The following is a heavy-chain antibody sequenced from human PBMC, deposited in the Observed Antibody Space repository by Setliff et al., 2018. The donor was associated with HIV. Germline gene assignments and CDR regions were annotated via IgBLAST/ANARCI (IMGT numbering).Heavy chain of an antibody. Sequence: PSETLSLTCDVSGGSISRGDHFWTWIRQHPGKGLAWIGYIFSSGSSYYTPSLRSRVNISVDITKNQFSLKVNSVTAADTAVYYCARDGRYGFGYNWFDPWGQGTLVTVSS. J-gene: IGHJ5*02. D-gene: IGHD5-18*01. V-gene: IGHV4-31*11. CDR1: GGSISRGDHF. CDR2: IFSSGSS. CDR3: ARDGRYGFGYNWFDP.